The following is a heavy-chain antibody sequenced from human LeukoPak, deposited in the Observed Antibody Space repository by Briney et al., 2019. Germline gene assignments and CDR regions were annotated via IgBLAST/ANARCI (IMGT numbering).Heavy chain of an antibody. V-gene: IGHV3-23*01. CDR3: AKVVRGGNSAPIY. Sequence: QPGGSLRLSCAASGFTFSSYAMSWVRQAPGKGLEWVSAISSSGGSTYYADSVKGRFAISRDNSKNTLYLQMNSLRAEDTAVYYCAKVVRGGNSAPIYWGQGTLVTVSS. CDR2: ISSSGGST. D-gene: IGHD4-23*01. J-gene: IGHJ4*02. CDR1: GFTFSSYA.